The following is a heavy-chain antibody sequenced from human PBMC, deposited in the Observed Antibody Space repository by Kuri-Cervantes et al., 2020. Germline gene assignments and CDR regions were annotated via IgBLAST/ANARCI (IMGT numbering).Heavy chain of an antibody. CDR3: AGEPRSLAY. J-gene: IGHJ4*02. V-gene: IGHV3-7*01. D-gene: IGHD2-15*01. CDR1: GFTFSSYA. Sequence: GGSLKISCAASGFTFSSYAMHWVRQAPGKGLEWVAMIKKDGSDGYYVDSVKGRFTISRDNVINSLFLQINSLRAEDSAVYYCAGEPRSLAYWGRGTLVTVSS. CDR2: IKKDGSDG.